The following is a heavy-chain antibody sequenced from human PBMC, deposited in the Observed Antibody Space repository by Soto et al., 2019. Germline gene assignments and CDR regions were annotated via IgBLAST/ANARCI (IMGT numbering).Heavy chain of an antibody. CDR3: ASVRFLEWLPPSDYYYMDV. D-gene: IGHD3-3*01. CDR2: IIPILGIA. J-gene: IGHJ6*03. CDR1: GGTFSSYT. V-gene: IGHV1-69*02. Sequence: QVQLVQSGAEVKKPGSSVKVSCKASGGTFSSYTISWVRQAPGQGLEWMGRIIPILGIANYAQKFQGRVTITADKSTSTAYVELSSLRSEDTAVYYCASVRFLEWLPPSDYYYMDVWGKGTTVTVSS.